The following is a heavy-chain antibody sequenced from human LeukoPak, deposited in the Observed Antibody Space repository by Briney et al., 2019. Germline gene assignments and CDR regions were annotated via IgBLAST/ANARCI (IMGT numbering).Heavy chain of an antibody. Sequence: GGSLRLSCAASGFNFNNYEMNWVRQAPGKGLEWVSYISSSGATIYYAGSVKGRFTISRDNAKNSLSLQMNSLKADDTAVYYCATWSGEGSDYWGQGTLVTVSS. CDR1: GFNFNNYE. J-gene: IGHJ4*02. D-gene: IGHD7-27*01. V-gene: IGHV3-48*03. CDR2: ISSSGATI. CDR3: ATWSGEGSDY.